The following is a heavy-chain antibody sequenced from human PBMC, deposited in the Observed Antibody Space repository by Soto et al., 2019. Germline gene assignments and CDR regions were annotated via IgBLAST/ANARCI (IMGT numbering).Heavy chain of an antibody. V-gene: IGHV4-34*01. J-gene: IGHJ6*02. CDR2: INHSGST. Sequence: SETLSLTCAVYGGSFSGYYWSWIRQPPGKGLEWIGEINHSGSTNYNPSLKSRVTISVDTSKNQFSLNLSSVTAADTAVYYCARDRYSSSWTYYYYGMDVWGQGTTVTVSS. CDR3: ARDRYSSSWTYYYYGMDV. D-gene: IGHD6-13*01. CDR1: GGSFSGYY.